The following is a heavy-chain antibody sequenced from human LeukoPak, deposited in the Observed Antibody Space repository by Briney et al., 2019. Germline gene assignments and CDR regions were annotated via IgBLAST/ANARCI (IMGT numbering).Heavy chain of an antibody. D-gene: IGHD5-18*01. CDR3: ARAQRGYSFVFDL. CDR2: IYYNGIT. CDR1: GGSISPYY. Sequence: SETLSLICTVSGGSISPYYWSWIRQPPGKGLEWIGYIYYNGITNYNPSLKSRLTISVDTSKNQFSLKLNSVTAADTALYYCARAQRGYSFVFDLWGRGTLATVSS. V-gene: IGHV4-59*01. J-gene: IGHJ4*02.